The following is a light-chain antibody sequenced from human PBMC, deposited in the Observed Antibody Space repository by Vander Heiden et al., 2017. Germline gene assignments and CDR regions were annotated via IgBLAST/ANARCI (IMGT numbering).Light chain of an antibody. CDR2: DAS. Sequence: DIQMTQSPSTLSASVGDRATITCRASQSISSWLAWYQQKPGKAPKLLIYDASSLESGVPSRFSGSGSGTEFTLTISSLQPDDFATYYCQQYNSYSTFGPGTKVDIK. J-gene: IGKJ3*01. V-gene: IGKV1-5*01. CDR3: QQYNSYST. CDR1: QSISSW.